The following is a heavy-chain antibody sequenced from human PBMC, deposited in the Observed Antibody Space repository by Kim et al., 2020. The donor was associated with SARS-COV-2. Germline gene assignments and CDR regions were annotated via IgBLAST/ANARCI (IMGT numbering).Heavy chain of an antibody. CDR2: P. Sequence: PNYTPPLKSQVPRSVDTSKNQFSLRRSSVTAADTAVYYCARGYYYGMDVWGQGTTVTVSS. CDR3: ARGYYYGMDV. V-gene: IGHV4-34*13. J-gene: IGHJ6*02.